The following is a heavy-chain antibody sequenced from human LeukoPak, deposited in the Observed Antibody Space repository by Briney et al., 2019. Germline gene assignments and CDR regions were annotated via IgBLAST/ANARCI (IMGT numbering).Heavy chain of an antibody. D-gene: IGHD3-10*01. Sequence: ASVKVSCNASGGTFSNCAVSWVRQAPGQGLEWMGGIIPIFGTTNYAQKFQDRVTIVTDKSTSTAYMDLSSLRSDDTAVYYCARGAWFGELGKYYFDYWGQGTPVTVSS. V-gene: IGHV1-69*05. CDR2: IIPIFGTT. J-gene: IGHJ4*02. CDR1: GGTFSNCA. CDR3: ARGAWFGELGKYYFDY.